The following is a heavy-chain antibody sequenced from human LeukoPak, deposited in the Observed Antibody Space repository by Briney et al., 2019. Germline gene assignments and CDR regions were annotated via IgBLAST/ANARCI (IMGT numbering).Heavy chain of an antibody. V-gene: IGHV3-21*04. D-gene: IGHD1-14*01. CDR3: ASRGRYYFDY. CDR1: GFTFSSYS. Sequence: PGGSLRLSCAASGFTFSSYSMNWVRQAPGKGLEWVSSISSSSSYIYYADSVKGRFTISRDNSKNTLYLQINSLRADDTALYYCASRGRYYFDYWGQGTLVTVSS. CDR2: ISSSSSYI. J-gene: IGHJ4*02.